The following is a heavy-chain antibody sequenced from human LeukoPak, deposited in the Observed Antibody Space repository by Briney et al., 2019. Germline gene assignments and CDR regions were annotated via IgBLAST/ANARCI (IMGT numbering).Heavy chain of an antibody. CDR3: AKDPQKWESYFDY. J-gene: IGHJ4*02. CDR1: GFTFSSYG. V-gene: IGHV3-30*02. Sequence: GGSLRLSCAASGFTFSSYGMHWVRRAPGKGLEWVAFIRYDGSNKYYADSVKGRFTISRDNSKNTLYLQMNSLRAEDTAVYYCAKDPQKWESYFDYWGQGTLVTVSS. CDR2: IRYDGSNK. D-gene: IGHD1-26*01.